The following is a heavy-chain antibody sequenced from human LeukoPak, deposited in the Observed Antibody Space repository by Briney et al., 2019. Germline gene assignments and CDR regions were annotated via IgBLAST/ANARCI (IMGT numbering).Heavy chain of an antibody. J-gene: IGHJ4*02. V-gene: IGHV3-23*01. CDR1: GFTFSTYV. D-gene: IGHD1-26*01. CDR2: ITGSGAST. Sequence: GGSLRLSCAASGFTFSTYVMNWVGQTPGKGLEWVSTITGSGASTSYADSVEGRFTVSRDNSRSTLYLQMDTLGTGDTAIYYCARRGNYCFDYWGQGTLVTISS. CDR3: ARRGNYCFDY.